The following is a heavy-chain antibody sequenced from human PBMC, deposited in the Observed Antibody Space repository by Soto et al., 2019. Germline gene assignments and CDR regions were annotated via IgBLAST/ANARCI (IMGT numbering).Heavy chain of an antibody. V-gene: IGHV3-23*01. D-gene: IGHD3-22*01. J-gene: IGHJ4*01. CDR3: AAPPPRYDSSGYSPPNFDY. Sequence: LRLSCAASGFTFSSYAMSWVRQAPGKGLEWVSAISGSGGSTYYADSVKGRFTISRDNSKNTLYLQMNSLRAEDTAVYYFAAPPPRYDSSGYSPPNFDYWGHGTLVTVSS. CDR1: GFTFSSYA. CDR2: ISGSGGST.